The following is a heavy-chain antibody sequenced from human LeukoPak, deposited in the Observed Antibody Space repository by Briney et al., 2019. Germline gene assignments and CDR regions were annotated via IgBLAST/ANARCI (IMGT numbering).Heavy chain of an antibody. CDR1: GGSISSYY. CDR2: IYYSGST. V-gene: IGHV4-59*01. Sequence: SKTLSLTCTVSGGSISSYYWSWIRQPPGKRLEWIGYIYYSGSTNYNPSLKSRVTISVDTSKNQFSLKLSSVTAADTAVYYCARDCSGSYCGLDYWGQGTLVTVSS. D-gene: IGHD1-26*01. CDR3: ARDCSGSYCGLDY. J-gene: IGHJ4*02.